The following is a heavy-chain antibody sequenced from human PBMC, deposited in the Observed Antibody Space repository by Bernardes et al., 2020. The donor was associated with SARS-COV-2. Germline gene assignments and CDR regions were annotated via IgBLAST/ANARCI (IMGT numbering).Heavy chain of an antibody. D-gene: IGHD3-22*01. V-gene: IGHV3-33*01. J-gene: IGHJ4*02. CDR1: GFTFSSYG. Sequence: GGSLRLSRAASGFTFSSYGMHWVRQAPGKGLEWVAVIWYDGSNKYYADSVKGRFTISRDNSKNTLYLQMNSLRAEDTAVYYCARENRESYYDSSGYPTPKGFDYWGQGTLVTVSS. CDR3: ARENRESYYDSSGYPTPKGFDY. CDR2: IWYDGSNK.